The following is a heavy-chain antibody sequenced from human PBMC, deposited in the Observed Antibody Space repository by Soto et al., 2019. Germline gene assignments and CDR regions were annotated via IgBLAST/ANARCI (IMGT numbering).Heavy chain of an antibody. J-gene: IGHJ3*02. Sequence: GGSLRLSCAASGFTFSSYAMSWVRQAPGKGLEWVSAISGSGGSTYYADSVKGRFTISRDNSKNTLYLQMNSLRAEDTAVYYCAKGVYSGYGLLDAFDIWGQGTMVTVSS. CDR2: ISGSGGST. CDR1: GFTFSSYA. CDR3: AKGVYSGYGLLDAFDI. D-gene: IGHD5-12*01. V-gene: IGHV3-23*01.